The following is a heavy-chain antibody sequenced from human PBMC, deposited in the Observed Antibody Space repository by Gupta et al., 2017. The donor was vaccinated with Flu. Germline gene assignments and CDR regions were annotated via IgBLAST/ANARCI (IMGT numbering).Heavy chain of an antibody. CDR2: IKQDGSEK. V-gene: IGHV3-7*01. J-gene: IGHJ4*02. Sequence: MSWVRQAPGKGLEWVANIKQDGSEKYYVDSVKGRFTISRDNAKNSLYLQMNSLRAEDTAVYYCARWLPGDDYWGQGTLVTVSS. D-gene: IGHD6-19*01. CDR3: ARWLPGDDY.